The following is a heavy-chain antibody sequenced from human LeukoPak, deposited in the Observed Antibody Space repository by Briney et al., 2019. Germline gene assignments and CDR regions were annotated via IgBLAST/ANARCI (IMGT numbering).Heavy chain of an antibody. J-gene: IGHJ3*01. D-gene: IGHD3-22*01. CDR2: IYTTGIT. CDR1: GGSISSYY. Sequence: PSETLSLTCTVSGGSISSYYWSWIRQPAGKGLEWIGRIYTTGITNYSPSLASRVSMSVDTSKNQISLKLTSVTAAGTAVYYCARAHKYHFYDSSGAFDFWGQGKMVTVSS. CDR3: ARAHKYHFYDSSGAFDF. V-gene: IGHV4-4*07.